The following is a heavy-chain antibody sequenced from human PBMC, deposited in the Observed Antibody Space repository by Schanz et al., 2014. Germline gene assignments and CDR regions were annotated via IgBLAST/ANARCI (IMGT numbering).Heavy chain of an antibody. CDR3: AREEGSTWYTQHFAF. Sequence: QVQLQESGPGLVKPSQTLSLTCTVSGGSISSGGYYWSWIRQPPGKGLEWIGYIYHTGMTNYNPSLKSRVTLSVDTSKNQFSLQLRSVSAADTAVYYCAREEGSTWYTQHFAFWGLGTLVTVSS. V-gene: IGHV4-61*08. CDR1: GGSISSGGYY. D-gene: IGHD6-13*01. J-gene: IGHJ4*02. CDR2: IYHTGMT.